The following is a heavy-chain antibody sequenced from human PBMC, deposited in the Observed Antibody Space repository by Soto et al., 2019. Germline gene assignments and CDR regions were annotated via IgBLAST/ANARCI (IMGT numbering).Heavy chain of an antibody. Sequence: LSLTCTVSGGSISSGSYSWSWIRQHPGKALEWIGYIYYSGSTYYNPSLKSRLTMSVDTSKNQFSLKLSSVTAADTAIYYCARARGYCSGGSCYRMTAWFDPWGQGTLVTVS. CDR1: GGSISSGSYS. CDR2: IYYSGST. V-gene: IGHV4-31*03. J-gene: IGHJ5*02. CDR3: ARARGYCSGGSCYRMTAWFDP. D-gene: IGHD2-15*01.